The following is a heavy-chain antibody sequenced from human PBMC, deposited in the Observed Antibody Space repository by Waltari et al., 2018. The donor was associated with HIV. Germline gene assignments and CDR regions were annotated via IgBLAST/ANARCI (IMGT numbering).Heavy chain of an antibody. CDR1: GFTFRSSW. CDR3: ARENTMTYYDALDI. CDR2: ISSDGSTT. D-gene: IGHD4-17*01. V-gene: IGHV3-74*01. Sequence: EVQLVESGGGLVQPGGSLRLSGAASGFTFRSSWMHWVRQAPGKGLLWVSCISSDGSTTNYADSVKGRLTISRDNAKNTLYLQMNSLRADDTAVYYCARENTMTYYDALDIWGQGTMVTVSS. J-gene: IGHJ3*02.